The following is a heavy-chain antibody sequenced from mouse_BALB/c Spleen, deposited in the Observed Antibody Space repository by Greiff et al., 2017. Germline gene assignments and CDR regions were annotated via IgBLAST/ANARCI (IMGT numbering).Heavy chain of an antibody. CDR1: GFSLTSYG. CDR3: ARLYDYEYAMDY. D-gene: IGHD2-4*01. J-gene: IGHJ4*01. V-gene: IGHV2-9*02. CDR2: IWAGGST. Sequence: VKLQESGPGLVAPSQSLSITCTVSGFSLTSYGVHWVRQPPGKGLEWLGVIWAGGSTNYNSALMSRLSISKDNSKSQVFLKMNSLQTDDTAMYYCARLYDYEYAMDYWGQGTSVTVSS.